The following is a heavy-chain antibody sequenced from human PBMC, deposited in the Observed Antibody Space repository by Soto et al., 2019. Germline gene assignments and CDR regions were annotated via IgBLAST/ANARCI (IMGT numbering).Heavy chain of an antibody. CDR3: ARSWSGSTSGRVDV. V-gene: IGHV3-9*01. D-gene: IGHD3-3*01. Sequence: EVQLVESGGGLVHPGRSLRLSCVASGFTCDAHVMNWVRQVPGKGLEWVGHISWNGYSIGYGGSVRGRFTISSDNAQNTLYLQMNNLRSEDTALYYCARSWSGSTSGRVDVWGRGTTVTVS. CDR1: GFTCDAHV. J-gene: IGHJ6*02. CDR2: ISWNGYSI.